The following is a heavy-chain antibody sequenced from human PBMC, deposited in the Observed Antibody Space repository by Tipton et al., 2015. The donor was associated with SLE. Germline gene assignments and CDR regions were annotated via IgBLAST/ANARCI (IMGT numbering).Heavy chain of an antibody. CDR2: ISSSSSTI. CDR3: ASPGEVIATQDAFDI. J-gene: IGHJ3*02. Sequence: SLRLSCAVSGFSISSYWMSWVRQAPGKGLEWVSYISSSSSTIYYADSVKGRFTISRDNAKNSLYLQMNSLRAEDTAVYYCASPGEVIATQDAFDIWGQGTMVTVSS. V-gene: IGHV3-48*04. CDR1: GFSISSYW. D-gene: IGHD2-21*01.